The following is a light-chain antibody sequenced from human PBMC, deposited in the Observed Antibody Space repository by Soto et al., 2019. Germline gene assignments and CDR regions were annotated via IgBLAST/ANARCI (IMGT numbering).Light chain of an antibody. CDR3: QQANSFPLT. V-gene: IGKV1-12*01. CDR1: QGISSW. CDR2: AAS. Sequence: DIQMTQSPSPVYASVGDRVTISCRASQGISSWLAWFHQKPGKAPTLLIYAASSLQSGVPSRFSGSGSGTDFTLTISSLQPEYFATYYCQQANSFPLTFGGGTKVEIK. J-gene: IGKJ4*01.